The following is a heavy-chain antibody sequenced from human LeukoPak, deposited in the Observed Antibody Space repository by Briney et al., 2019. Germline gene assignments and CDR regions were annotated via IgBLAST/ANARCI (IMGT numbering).Heavy chain of an antibody. CDR1: GFTFSSYA. Sequence: PGGSLRLSCAASGFTFSSYAMSWVRQAPGKGLEWVSAISGSGGSTYYADSVKGRFTISRDNSKNTLYLQMNSLRAEDTAVYYCATDPYGSGSYYTREIDYWGQGTLVTVSS. D-gene: IGHD3-10*01. CDR3: ATDPYGSGSYYTREIDY. CDR2: ISGSGGST. V-gene: IGHV3-23*01. J-gene: IGHJ4*02.